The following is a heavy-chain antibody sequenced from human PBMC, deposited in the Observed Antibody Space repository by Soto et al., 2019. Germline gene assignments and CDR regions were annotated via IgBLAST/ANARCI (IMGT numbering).Heavy chain of an antibody. CDR1: GGSFSGYY. J-gene: IGHJ4*02. D-gene: IGHD6-6*01. CDR2: INHSGST. Sequence: SETLSLTCAVYGGSFSGYYWSWIRQPPGKGLEWIGEINHSGSTNYNPSLKSRVTISVDTSKNQFSLKLSSVTAADTAVYYCARGGEYSSSSFVLWVYWGQGTLVTVSS. V-gene: IGHV4-34*01. CDR3: ARGGEYSSSSFVLWVY.